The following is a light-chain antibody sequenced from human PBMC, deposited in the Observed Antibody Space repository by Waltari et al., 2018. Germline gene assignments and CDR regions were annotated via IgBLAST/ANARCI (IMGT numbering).Light chain of an antibody. CDR3: SSRNGRANQVV. CDR2: GKD. V-gene: IGLV3-19*01. J-gene: IGLJ3*02. CDR1: SLRTSY. Sequence: SSELTQDPAVSVALGQTVRFTGQGGSLRTSYASWYKVKPGQAPVLVIYGKDKRPSGIPDRISGYSSGTTSSLTITGAQAEDEADYYCSSRNGRANQVVFAGGTKVTVL.